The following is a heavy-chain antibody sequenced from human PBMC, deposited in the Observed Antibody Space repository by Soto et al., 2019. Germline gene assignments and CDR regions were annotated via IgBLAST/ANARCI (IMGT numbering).Heavy chain of an antibody. V-gene: IGHV1-3*01. CDR1: GYTFTNHA. CDR2: INVGNGNT. D-gene: IGHD2-21*01. Sequence: ASVKVSCKASGYTFTNHAIQWVRQAPGQRLEWLGWINVGNGNTRYSQKFQGRVTISRDTSASTVYMELSSLRSEDTAVYYCARVDCGGECYHIDSWGPGPPVTVPQ. CDR3: ARVDCGGECYHIDS. J-gene: IGHJ4*02.